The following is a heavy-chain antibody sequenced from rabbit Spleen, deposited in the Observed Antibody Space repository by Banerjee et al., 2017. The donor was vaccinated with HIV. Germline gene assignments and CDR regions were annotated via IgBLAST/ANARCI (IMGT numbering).Heavy chain of an antibody. CDR2: IDAVGSPNT. CDR1: GFSFSDRDV. CDR3: ARDGAGGSYFAL. J-gene: IGHJ4*01. Sequence: QEQLEESGGGLVKPEGSLTLTCKASGFSFSDRDVMCWVRQAPGKGLEWIGCIDAVGSPNTYCARWAKGRFTISRTSSTTVTLQMTSLTAADTATYFCARDGAGGSYFALWGPGTLVTVS. V-gene: IGHV1S45*01. D-gene: IGHD8-1*01.